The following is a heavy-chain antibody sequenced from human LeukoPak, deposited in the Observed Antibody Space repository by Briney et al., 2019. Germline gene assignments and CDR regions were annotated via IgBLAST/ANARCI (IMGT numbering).Heavy chain of an antibody. Sequence: GASVKVSCKASGGTFSSYAISWVRQAPGQGLEWMGRIIPILGIANYAQKFQGRVTITADKSTSTAYMELSSLRSEDTAVYYCARLQTQDIVATSEYYYYGMDVWGQGTTVTVSS. D-gene: IGHD5-12*01. J-gene: IGHJ6*02. CDR2: IIPILGIA. CDR3: ARLQTQDIVATSEYYYYGMDV. V-gene: IGHV1-69*04. CDR1: GGTFSSYA.